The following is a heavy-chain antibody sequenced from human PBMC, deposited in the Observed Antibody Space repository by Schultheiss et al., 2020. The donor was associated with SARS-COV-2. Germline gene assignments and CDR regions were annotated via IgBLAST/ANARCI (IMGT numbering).Heavy chain of an antibody. CDR1: GFTFSSYG. D-gene: IGHD6-13*01. Sequence: GGSLRLSCAASGFTFSSYGMHWVRQAPGKGLEWVAVISYDGSNKYYADSVRGRFTISRDNSKNTLYLQMNSLRAEDTAVYYCARAVGSSSWGSYYYYYGMDVWGQGTTVTVSS. CDR2: ISYDGSNK. CDR3: ARAVGSSSWGSYYYYYGMDV. V-gene: IGHV3-30*12. J-gene: IGHJ6*02.